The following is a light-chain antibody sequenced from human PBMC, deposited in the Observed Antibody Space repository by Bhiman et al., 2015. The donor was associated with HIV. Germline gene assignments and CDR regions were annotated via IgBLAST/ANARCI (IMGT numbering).Light chain of an antibody. Sequence: SYEVTQPPSVSVSPGQTATITCSGETLSDRFVSWYQQRPRQSPVLVIFEGSWRPSGIPERFAGSTSGNTATLTISGTQAMDEADYYCQAWDNSAVLFGGGTKLAVL. J-gene: IGLJ2*01. CDR3: QAWDNSAVL. CDR2: EGS. V-gene: IGLV3-1*01. CDR1: TLSDRF.